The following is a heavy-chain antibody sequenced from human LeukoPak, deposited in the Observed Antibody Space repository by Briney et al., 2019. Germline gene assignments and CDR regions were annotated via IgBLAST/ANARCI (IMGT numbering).Heavy chain of an antibody. CDR3: ARAAYLSAMDV. V-gene: IGHV3-23*01. D-gene: IGHD2-21*01. CDR1: GFTFSSYA. J-gene: IGHJ6*02. CDR2: ISPGGSGT. Sequence: QPGGSLRLSCAASGFTFSSYAMSWVRQAPGKGLEWVSAISPGGSGTYYADSVKGRFTISRDKSKNTLYVQMNSLRAEDTAVYYCARAAYLSAMDVWGQGTTVTVSS.